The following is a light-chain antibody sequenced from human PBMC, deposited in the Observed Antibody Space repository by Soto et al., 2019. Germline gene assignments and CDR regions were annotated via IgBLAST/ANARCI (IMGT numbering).Light chain of an antibody. CDR1: QSVSSY. CDR3: QQRSNWTRT. CDR2: DAS. V-gene: IGKV3-11*01. Sequence: EIVLTRSPATLSLSPGERATLSCRASQSVSSYLAWYQQKPGQAPRLPIYDASNRATGIPARFSGSGSGTDFTLTISSLEPEDFAVYYCQQRSNWTRTFGQGTKVDIK. J-gene: IGKJ1*01.